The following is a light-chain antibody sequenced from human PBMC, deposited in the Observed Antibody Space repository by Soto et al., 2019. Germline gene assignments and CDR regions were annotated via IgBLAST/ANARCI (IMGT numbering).Light chain of an antibody. CDR3: QQYGGTPPIT. CDR1: QSVSSSY. Sequence: EIVLTQSPGTLSLSPGERATLSCRASQSVSSSYLAWYLQKPGQAPRFLIYGASSRATGIPDRFSGSGSGTDFTLTISRLEPEDFAVYYCQQYGGTPPITFGQGTRLEIK. V-gene: IGKV3-20*01. J-gene: IGKJ5*01. CDR2: GAS.